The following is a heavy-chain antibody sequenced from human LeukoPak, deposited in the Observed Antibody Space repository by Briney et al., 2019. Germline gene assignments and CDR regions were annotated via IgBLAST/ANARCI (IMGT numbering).Heavy chain of an antibody. CDR3: ARASYSYRGYSYGPYYYNGMDV. CDR2: INHSGST. CDR1: GGSISSSNW. V-gene: IGHV4-4*02. Sequence: SETLSLTCAVSGGSISSSNWWSWVRQPPGKGLEWIGEINHSGSTNYNPSLKSRVTISVDTSKNQFSLKLSSVTAADTAVYYCARASYSYRGYSYGPYYYNGMDVWGQGTTVTVSS. D-gene: IGHD5-18*01. J-gene: IGHJ6*02.